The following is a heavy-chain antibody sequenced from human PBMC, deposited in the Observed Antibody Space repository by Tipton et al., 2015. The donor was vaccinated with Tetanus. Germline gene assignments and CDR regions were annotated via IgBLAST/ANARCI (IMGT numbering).Heavy chain of an antibody. CDR1: SASISSSDYY. Sequence: TLSLTCTVSSASISSSDYYWGWIRQPPGKGLEWIGSVYYDGSAYRNPSLESRLTISVDTSKNQFSLKPNSVTAADTAVYYCARGGGTVGSIPLYSWLDPWGQGTLVTVSS. CDR2: VYYDGSA. D-gene: IGHD1-26*01. V-gene: IGHV4-39*07. CDR3: ARGGGTVGSIPLYSWLDP. J-gene: IGHJ5*02.